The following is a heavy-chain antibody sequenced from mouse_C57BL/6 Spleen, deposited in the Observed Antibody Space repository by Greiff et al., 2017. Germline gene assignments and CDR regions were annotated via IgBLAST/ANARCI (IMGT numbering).Heavy chain of an antibody. J-gene: IGHJ2*01. V-gene: IGHV1-80*01. Sequence: VQLQQSGAELVKPGASVKISCKASGYAFSSYWLNWVTQRPGKGLEWIGQIYPGDGDTNYNGKFKGKATLTADKSSSTAYMQLSSLTSEDSAVYFCARPYGSSSCYFDYWGQGTTLTVSS. CDR3: ARPYGSSSCYFDY. CDR1: GYAFSSYW. D-gene: IGHD1-1*01. CDR2: IYPGDGDT.